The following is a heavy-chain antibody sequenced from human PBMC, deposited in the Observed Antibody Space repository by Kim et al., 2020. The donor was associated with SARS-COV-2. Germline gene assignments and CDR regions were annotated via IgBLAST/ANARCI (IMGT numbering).Heavy chain of an antibody. V-gene: IGHV3-9*01. J-gene: IGHJ2*01. Sequence: VDSVEGRFTISRDNANEYLYLQMDSLRAEDTALYYCAKASGDWYFDLWGRATLVTVSS. CDR3: AKASGDWYFDL. D-gene: IGHD3-10*01.